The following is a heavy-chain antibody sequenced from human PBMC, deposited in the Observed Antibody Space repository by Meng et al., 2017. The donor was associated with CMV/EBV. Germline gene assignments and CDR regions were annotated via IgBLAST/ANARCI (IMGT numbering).Heavy chain of an antibody. Sequence: VECAGGWVTTGALLRLSCAASGFTFSSDSMNWVRQATGKGLEWVSSISSSSSSIYYADSVKGRFTISRDNAKNSLYLQMNSLRAEDTAVYYCARGGYWGQGTLVTVSS. CDR3: ARGGY. CDR1: GFTFSSDS. CDR2: ISSSSSSI. J-gene: IGHJ4*02. V-gene: IGHV3-21*01.